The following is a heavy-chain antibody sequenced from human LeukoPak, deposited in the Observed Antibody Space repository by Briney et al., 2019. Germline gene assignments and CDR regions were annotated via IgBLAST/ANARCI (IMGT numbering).Heavy chain of an antibody. Sequence: PGGSLRLSCADPGFTFSSFAMSWVRQAPGKGLEWVAGINNRGAGRVYADSVMGRFTISRDDSKNTLYLQMNSLRADDTAVYYCAREGAGDSGKYHPYFDHWGRGTLVTVSS. J-gene: IGHJ4*02. CDR1: GFTFSSFA. CDR2: INNRGAGR. D-gene: IGHD1-26*01. CDR3: AREGAGDSGKYHPYFDH. V-gene: IGHV3-23*01.